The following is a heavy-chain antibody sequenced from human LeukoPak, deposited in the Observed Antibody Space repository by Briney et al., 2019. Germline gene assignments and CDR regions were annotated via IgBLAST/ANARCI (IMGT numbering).Heavy chain of an antibody. Sequence: GGSLRLSCVASGFIFSDYGMHWVRQAPGKGLEWVAFIRSDGSVENYTGSVKGRFTIPRDNSKNTLYVQMNSLRLEDTAVYYCGKHDSASDFWGQGTLVTVSS. CDR3: GKHDSASDF. CDR2: IRSDGSVE. V-gene: IGHV3-30*02. J-gene: IGHJ4*02. D-gene: IGHD1-26*01. CDR1: GFIFSDYG.